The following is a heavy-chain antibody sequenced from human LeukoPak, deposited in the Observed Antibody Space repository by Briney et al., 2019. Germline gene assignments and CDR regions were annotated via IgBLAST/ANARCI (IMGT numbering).Heavy chain of an antibody. V-gene: IGHV4-4*09. CDR1: GGSVSSSY. CDR2: IYPSGGS. CDR3: ARTQDRDMGYYFDV. J-gene: IGHJ4*02. Sequence: SETLSLTCTVSGGSVSSSYWSWIRQPPGKGLVRIGYIYPSGGSDYSPSLRSRVTISLETSSNQFSLKLNSVTAADTAVYYCARTQDRDMGYYFDVWGQGTLVTVSS. D-gene: IGHD5-18*01.